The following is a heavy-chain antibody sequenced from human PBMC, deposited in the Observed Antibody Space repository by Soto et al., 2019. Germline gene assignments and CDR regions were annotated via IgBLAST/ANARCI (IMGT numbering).Heavy chain of an antibody. CDR2: IHPSGGTA. V-gene: IGHV1-46*01. D-gene: IGHD2-15*01. CDR3: ARADGGNRFDY. J-gene: IGHJ4*02. CDR1: GYTFTNYY. Sequence: QVQLVQSGVEVKKPGASVKVSCKASGYTFTNYYIHWVRQAPGQGLEWMGIIHPSGGTATYAQKFQGRVSMARDTSTSTVYMELSSLRSEDTAVYYCARADGGNRFDYWGQGTLATVSS.